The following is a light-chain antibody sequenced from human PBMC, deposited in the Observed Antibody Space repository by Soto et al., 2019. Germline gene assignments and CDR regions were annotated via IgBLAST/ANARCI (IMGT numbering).Light chain of an antibody. CDR1: QSVRNF. CDR3: QEYSNWHGS. V-gene: IGKV3-15*01. Sequence: EIVMTHSPATLSVSPGERVTLSCWSSQSVRNFLAWYQHKPGQAPRLLLHGASTRATGIPARFSGSGSGTQFAPTISSLQSEDLAVYYCQEYSNWHGSVGPGTKVQIK. CDR2: GAS. J-gene: IGKJ3*01.